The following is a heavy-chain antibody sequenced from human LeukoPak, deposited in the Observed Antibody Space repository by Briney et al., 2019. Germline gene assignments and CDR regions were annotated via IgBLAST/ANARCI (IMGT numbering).Heavy chain of an antibody. V-gene: IGHV4-34*01. Sequence: KPSETLSLICAVYGGSFSGYYWSWIRQPPGKGLEWIGEINHSGSTNYNPSLKSRVTISVDTSKNQFSLKLSSVTAADTAVYYCARGSYDYVWGSYRPYPYFDYWGQGTLVTVSS. CDR1: GGSFSGYY. J-gene: IGHJ4*02. CDR2: INHSGST. D-gene: IGHD3-16*02. CDR3: ARGSYDYVWGSYRPYPYFDY.